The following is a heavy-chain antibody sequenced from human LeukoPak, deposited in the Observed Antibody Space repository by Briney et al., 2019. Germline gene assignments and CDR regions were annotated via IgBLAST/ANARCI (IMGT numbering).Heavy chain of an antibody. CDR1: GGSISSHY. Sequence: NPSETLSLTCTVSGGSISSHYWGWVRQPPGKGLEWNGYIYYSGNTNYNPSLKSRVTISVDTSKNQFSLKLSSVTAADTAVYYCAREWFKWPHNAFDIWGQGTMVTVSS. D-gene: IGHD3-10*01. CDR3: AREWFKWPHNAFDI. CDR2: IYYSGNT. J-gene: IGHJ3*02. V-gene: IGHV4-59*11.